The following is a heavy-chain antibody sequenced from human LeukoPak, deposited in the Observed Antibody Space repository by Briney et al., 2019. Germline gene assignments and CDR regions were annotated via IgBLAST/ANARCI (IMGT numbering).Heavy chain of an antibody. J-gene: IGHJ6*03. CDR1: GFSLSTSGVG. D-gene: IGHD6-13*01. Sequence: KESGPTLVKPTQTLTLTCTFSGFSLSTSGVGVGWIRQPPGKALEWLALIYWDDDKRYSPSLKSRLTITKDTSKNQVVLTMTNMDPVDTATYYCAHRRRGAAVGYYYYYMDVWGKGTTVTVSS. CDR3: AHRRRGAAVGYYYYYMDV. V-gene: IGHV2-5*02. CDR2: IYWDDDK.